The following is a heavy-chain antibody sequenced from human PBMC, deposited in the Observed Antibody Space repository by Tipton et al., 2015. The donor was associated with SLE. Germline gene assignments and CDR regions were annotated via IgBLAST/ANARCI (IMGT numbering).Heavy chain of an antibody. Sequence: TLSLTCAVYGGSFSGYHWTWIRQPPGQGVEWIGEVADTGRPNYNPSLKSRVTISQDTSKSQFSLILNSLTAADTAVYYCARGPFQRWPPGAYWGQGTLVTVSS. D-gene: IGHD6-19*01. V-gene: IGHV4-34*01. CDR3: ARGPFQRWPPGAY. CDR2: VADTGRP. J-gene: IGHJ4*02. CDR1: GGSFSGYH.